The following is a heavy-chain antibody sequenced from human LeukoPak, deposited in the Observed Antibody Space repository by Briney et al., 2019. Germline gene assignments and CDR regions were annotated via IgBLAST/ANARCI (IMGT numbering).Heavy chain of an antibody. CDR1: GFTFSSYW. D-gene: IGHD6-6*01. CDR3: ARERNIAARTTFDY. Sequence: PGGSLRLSCAASGFTFSSYWMHWVRQAPGKGLVWVSRINSDGSSTSYADSVKGRFTISRDNAKNSLYLQMTSLGAEDTAMYFCARERNIAARTTFDYWGQGTPVTVSS. CDR2: INSDGSST. V-gene: IGHV3-74*01. J-gene: IGHJ4*02.